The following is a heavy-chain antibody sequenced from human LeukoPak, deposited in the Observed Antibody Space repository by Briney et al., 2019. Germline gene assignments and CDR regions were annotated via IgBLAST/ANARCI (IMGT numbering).Heavy chain of an antibody. CDR2: IKQDGSEK. CDR1: GFTFCSYW. V-gene: IGHV3-7*03. J-gene: IGHJ3*02. CDR3: AKYEKITMIVVSAFDI. Sequence: GGSLRLSCAASGFTFCSYWMSWVRQAPGKGLEWVANIKQDGSEKYYVDSVKGRFTISRDNSKNTLYLQMNSLRAEDTTVYYCAKYEKITMIVVSAFDIWGQGTMVTVSS. D-gene: IGHD3-22*01.